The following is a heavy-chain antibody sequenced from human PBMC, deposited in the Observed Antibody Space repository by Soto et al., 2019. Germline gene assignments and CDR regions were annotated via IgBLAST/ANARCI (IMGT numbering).Heavy chain of an antibody. J-gene: IGHJ4*01. CDR1: GYTFTSYG. CDR3: ARGRYGDY. CDR2: ISAHNGNT. D-gene: IGHD1-1*01. V-gene: IGHV1-18*01. Sequence: QVHLVQSGAEVKKPGASVKVSCKASGYTFTSYGITWVRQAPGQGLEWMGWISAHNGNTDYAQKLQGRVIVTRDTSTSTTDMKLRSLISDNTAMYYCARGRYGDYWGQRALVTVSS.